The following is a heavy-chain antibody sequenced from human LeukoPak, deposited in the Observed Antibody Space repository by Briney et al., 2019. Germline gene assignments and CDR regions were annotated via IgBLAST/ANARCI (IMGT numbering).Heavy chain of an antibody. D-gene: IGHD1-26*01. CDR3: AKGQWEPFDY. CDR2: ISSSGTTI. J-gene: IGHJ4*02. CDR1: GFTFSSYE. V-gene: IGHV3-48*03. Sequence: GGSLRLSCAASGFTFSSYEMNWVRQAPGKGLEWVADISSSGTTIHYADSVKGRFTISRDNSKNTLYLQMNSLRAEDTAVYYCAKGQWEPFDYWGQGTLVTVSS.